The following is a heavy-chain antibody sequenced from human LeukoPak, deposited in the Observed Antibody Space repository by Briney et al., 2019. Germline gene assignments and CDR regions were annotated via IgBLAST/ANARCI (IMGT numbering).Heavy chain of an antibody. Sequence: ASVKVSCKASGYTFTGYYMHWVRQAPGQGLEWMGWINPNSGGTNYAQKFQGRVTMTRDTSISTAYMELSRLRSDDTAVYYCARAPSLGYCSSTSCYAEDYWGQGTLVTVSS. D-gene: IGHD2-2*01. CDR3: ARAPSLGYCSSTSCYAEDY. CDR2: INPNSGGT. J-gene: IGHJ4*02. V-gene: IGHV1-2*02. CDR1: GYTFTGYY.